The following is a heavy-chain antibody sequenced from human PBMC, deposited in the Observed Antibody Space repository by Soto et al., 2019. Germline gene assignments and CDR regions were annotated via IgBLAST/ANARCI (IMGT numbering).Heavy chain of an antibody. CDR2: INAGNGNT. CDR3: ARGSSWGRSVRPSDY. Sequence: QVQLVQSGAEVKKPGASVKVSCKASGYTFTSYAMHWVRQAPGQRLEWMGWINAGNGNTKYSQKFQGRVTITRDTAASTAYMELSRLRSEDTAVYYCARGSSWGRSVRPSDYWGQGTLVTVSS. CDR1: GYTFTSYA. D-gene: IGHD6-13*01. V-gene: IGHV1-3*01. J-gene: IGHJ4*02.